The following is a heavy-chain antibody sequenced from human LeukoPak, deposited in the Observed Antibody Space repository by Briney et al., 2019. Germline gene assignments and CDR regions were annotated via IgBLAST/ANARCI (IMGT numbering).Heavy chain of an antibody. V-gene: IGHV1-8*01. Sequence: GTSVKVSCKASGYTFTSYDINWVRQATGQGLEWMGWMNPNSGNTGYAQKFQGRVTMTRNTSISTAYMELSSLRSEDTAVYYCARGGYDFRYYYYGMDVWGQGTTVTVSS. D-gene: IGHD3-3*01. CDR2: MNPNSGNT. CDR1: GYTFTSYD. CDR3: ARGGYDFRYYYYGMDV. J-gene: IGHJ6*02.